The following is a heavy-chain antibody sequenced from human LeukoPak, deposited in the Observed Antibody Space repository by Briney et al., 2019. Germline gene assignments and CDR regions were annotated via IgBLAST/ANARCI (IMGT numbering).Heavy chain of an antibody. V-gene: IGHV3-23*01. CDR1: GFTVSDNY. Sequence: PGGSLRLSCAASGFTVSDNYMSWVRQAPGKGLEWVSGISGSGGNTYYADSVKGRFTISRDNSKNTLWLQMNSLRAEDTALYYCAKAATYCTGGTCYDHWGLGTLVTVSS. J-gene: IGHJ5*02. CDR2: ISGSGGNT. CDR3: AKAATYCTGGTCYDH. D-gene: IGHD2-15*01.